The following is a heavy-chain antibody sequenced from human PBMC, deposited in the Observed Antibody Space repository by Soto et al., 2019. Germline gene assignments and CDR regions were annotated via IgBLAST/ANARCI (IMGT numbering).Heavy chain of an antibody. CDR1: GGTFSSYA. Sequence: ASLKVSCKSSGGTFSSYAISWVRQAPVQVLEWMGGIIPIFGTANYAQKFQGRVTITADESTSTAYMELSSLRSEDTAVYYCASRVLGKWERTRRGYYYYGMDVWGQGTTVTVSS. CDR3: ASRVLGKWERTRRGYYYYGMDV. J-gene: IGHJ6*02. V-gene: IGHV1-69*13. D-gene: IGHD1-26*01. CDR2: IIPIFGTA.